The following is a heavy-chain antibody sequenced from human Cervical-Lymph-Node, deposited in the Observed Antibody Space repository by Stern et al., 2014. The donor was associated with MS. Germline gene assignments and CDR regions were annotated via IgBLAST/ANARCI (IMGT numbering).Heavy chain of an antibody. CDR1: GYTFTSYD. CDR2: MNPNSGNT. D-gene: IGHD1-14*01. Sequence: QVQLGQSGAEVKKPGASVKVSCKASGYTFTSYDINWVRQATGQGLEWMGWMNPNSGNTGYAQKFQGRVTMTRNTSINTAYMELTTRRSEDPALFCCGRNNRRYRYYYGMDVWGQGTTVTVSS. J-gene: IGHJ6*02. CDR3: GRNNRRYRYYYGMDV. V-gene: IGHV1-8*01.